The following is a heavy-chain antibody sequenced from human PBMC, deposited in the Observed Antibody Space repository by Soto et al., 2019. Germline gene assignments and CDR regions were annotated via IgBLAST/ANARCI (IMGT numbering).Heavy chain of an antibody. V-gene: IGHV3-23*01. CDR1: GFNFNIFA. CDR2: IGGGDT. Sequence: PGGSLRLSCAASGFNFNIFAMSWVRQAPGKGLEWVSGIGGGDTHYADSVKGRFTISRDNSKSTVFLEMTSLRAEDTAMYYCAKDRQDHNAAWDPFDIRGQGTIVTLSS. J-gene: IGHJ3*02. D-gene: IGHD1-26*01. CDR3: AKDRQDHNAAWDPFDI.